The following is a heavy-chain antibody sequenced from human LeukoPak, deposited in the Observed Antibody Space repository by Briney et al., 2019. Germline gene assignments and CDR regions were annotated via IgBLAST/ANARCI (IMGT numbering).Heavy chain of an antibody. CDR3: AREGDTVTNWYAP. V-gene: IGHV3-20*01. D-gene: IGHD4-17*01. Sequence: GGSLRLSCAASGFTFDDYGMSWVRHVPGKGLEWVSGINWNGVTLGYADSVKGRFTISRDNAKNSLYLQMNSLRVEDTAVYHCAREGDTVTNWYAPWGQGTLVTVSS. CDR2: INWNGVTL. CDR1: GFTFDDYG. J-gene: IGHJ5*02.